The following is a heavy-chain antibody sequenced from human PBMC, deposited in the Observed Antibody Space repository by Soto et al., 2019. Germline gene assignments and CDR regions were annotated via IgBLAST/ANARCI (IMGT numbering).Heavy chain of an antibody. CDR3: ARLPGHCSGTACKYQYCGVGV. D-gene: IGHD2-2*01. CDR2: IYPGDSDT. CDR1: GHSFINHW. J-gene: IGHJ6*02. Sequence: PGESLKISCKASGHSFINHWIGWVRQMPGKGLEWMGIIYPGDSDTKYSPSFQGQVTISADRSISTAYLQWNSLKASDTAMYYFARLPGHCSGTACKYQYCGVGVWSQGTTVTVSS. V-gene: IGHV5-51*01.